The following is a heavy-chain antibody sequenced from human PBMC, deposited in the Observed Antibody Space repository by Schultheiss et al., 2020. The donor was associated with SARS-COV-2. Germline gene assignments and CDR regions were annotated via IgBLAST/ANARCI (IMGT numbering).Heavy chain of an antibody. V-gene: IGHV1-8*01. J-gene: IGHJ4*02. CDR2: MNPNSGNT. CDR3: ARGSSGYYPPDY. D-gene: IGHD3-22*01. CDR1: GYTFTSYD. Sequence: ASVKVSCKASGYTFTSYDINWVRQATGQGLEWMGWMNPNSGNTGYAQKFQGRVTMTRNTSISTAYMELSSLRSEDTAVYYCARGSSGYYPPDYWGQGTLVTVSS.